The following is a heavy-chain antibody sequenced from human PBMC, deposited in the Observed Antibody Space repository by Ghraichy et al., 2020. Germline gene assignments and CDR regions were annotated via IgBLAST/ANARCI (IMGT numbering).Heavy chain of an antibody. CDR3: ATEPTHTTGWYGKPSDY. D-gene: IGHD6-19*01. J-gene: IGHJ4*02. CDR2: IKTKTDGVTT. CDR1: GFTFTNAY. Sequence: GESLNISCEASGFTFTNAYMSWVRQAPGKGLEWVGRIKTKTDGVTTDYAAPVKDRFTISRDDSKNTLYLQMNGLKTEDTAVYFCATEPTHTTGWYGKPSDYWGQGALVTVSP. V-gene: IGHV3-15*01.